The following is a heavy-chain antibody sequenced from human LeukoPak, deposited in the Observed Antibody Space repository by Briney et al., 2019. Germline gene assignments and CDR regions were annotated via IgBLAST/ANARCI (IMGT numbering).Heavy chain of an antibody. CDR1: GGSISSYY. J-gene: IGHJ6*03. CDR3: ARETSQKGAHYMDV. V-gene: IGHV4-59*01. Sequence: SETLSLTCTVSGGSISSYYWSWIRQPPGKGLEWIGYIYYSGSTNYKSSLKSRVTISVDTSKNQFSLKLSSVTAADTAVYYCARETSQKGAHYMDVWGKGTTVTISS. D-gene: IGHD3-16*01. CDR2: IYYSGST.